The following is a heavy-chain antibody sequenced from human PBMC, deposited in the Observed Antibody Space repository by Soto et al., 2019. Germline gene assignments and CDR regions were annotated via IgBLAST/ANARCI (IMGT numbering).Heavy chain of an antibody. V-gene: IGHV1-69*08. D-gene: IGHD2-2*01. CDR2: IIPILGIA. CDR3: ARETAAAPHWFDP. CDR1: GGTFSSYT. J-gene: IGHJ5*02. Sequence: QVQLVQSGAEVKKPGSSVKVSCKASGGTFSSYTISWVRQAPGQGLEWMGRIIPILGIANYAQKFQGRVTXTXDXXTSTAYMQLSSLRSADTAGDYCARETAAAPHWFDPWGQGTLVTVSS.